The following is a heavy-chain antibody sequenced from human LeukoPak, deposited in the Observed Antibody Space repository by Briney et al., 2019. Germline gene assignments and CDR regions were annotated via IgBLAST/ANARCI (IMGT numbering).Heavy chain of an antibody. CDR1: GFTFSTYA. D-gene: IGHD6-19*01. J-gene: IGHJ6*03. V-gene: IGHV4-34*01. CDR2: INHSGST. Sequence: AGGSLRLSCAASGFTFSTYAMNWVRQAPGKGLEWIGEINHSGSTNYNPSLKSRVTISVDTSKNQFSLKLSSVTAADTAAYYCARVSRGIAVAAFGYYYYYYMDVWGKGTTVTVSS. CDR3: ARVSRGIAVAAFGYYYYYYMDV.